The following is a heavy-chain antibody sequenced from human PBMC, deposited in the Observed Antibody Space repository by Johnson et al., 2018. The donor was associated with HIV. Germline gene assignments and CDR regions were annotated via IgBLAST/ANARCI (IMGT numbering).Heavy chain of an antibody. V-gene: IGHV3-7*01. CDR3: ARGDIVVVPAATRAQDAFDI. D-gene: IGHD2-2*01. CDR1: GFTFRSYW. CDR2: IKQDGSEK. Sequence: VESGGGLVQPGGSLRLSCAVSGFTFRSYWMTWVRQAPGKGLEWVTNIKQDGSEKYYVDSVKGRFTISRDNAKNSLYLQMNSLRAEDTAVYYCARGDIVVVPAATRAQDAFDIWGQGTMVTVSS. J-gene: IGHJ3*02.